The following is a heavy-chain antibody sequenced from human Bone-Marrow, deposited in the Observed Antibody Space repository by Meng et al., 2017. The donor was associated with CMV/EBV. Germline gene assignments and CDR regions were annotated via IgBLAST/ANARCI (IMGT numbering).Heavy chain of an antibody. CDR2: ISSSSSYI. CDR1: GFTFSSYS. J-gene: IGHJ6*01. CDR3: AREICSSTSCYIYYYYGMDV. D-gene: IGHD2-2*02. Sequence: GESLKISCAASGFTFSSYSMNWVRQAPGKGLEWVSSISSSSSYIYYADSVKGRFTISRDNAKNSLYLQMNSLRAEDTAVYYCAREICSSTSCYIYYYYGMDVWGQGTTVTGYS. V-gene: IGHV3-21*01.